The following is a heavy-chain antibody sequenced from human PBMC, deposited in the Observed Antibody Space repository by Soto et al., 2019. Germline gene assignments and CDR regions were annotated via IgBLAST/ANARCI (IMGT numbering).Heavy chain of an antibody. V-gene: IGHV1-18*01. CDR1: GYTVSNYG. CDR3: ARASGTGVGTKYY. Sequence: ASVKVSCKASGYTVSNYGISWMRQVPGQGLEWMGWISAYNGETKYAQKFQGRVSMTTDTSTNTAYMELGSLRSDDTAVYYCARASGTGVGTKYYWGKGTLVTVSS. D-gene: IGHD1-26*01. J-gene: IGHJ4*02. CDR2: ISAYNGET.